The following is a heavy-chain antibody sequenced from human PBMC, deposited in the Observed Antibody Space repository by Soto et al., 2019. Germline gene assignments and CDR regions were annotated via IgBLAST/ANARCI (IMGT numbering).Heavy chain of an antibody. CDR3: ARESEDLSSNFDY. CDR2: ISSTTNYI. J-gene: IGHJ4*02. V-gene: IGHV3-21*06. CDR1: GFTFTRYS. Sequence: GGSLRLSCAASGFTFTRYSMNWVRQAPGKGLEWVSSISSTTNYIYYGDSMKGRFTISRDNAKNSLYLETNSLRAEDTAVYYCARESEDLSSNFDYWGQGTLVTVSS.